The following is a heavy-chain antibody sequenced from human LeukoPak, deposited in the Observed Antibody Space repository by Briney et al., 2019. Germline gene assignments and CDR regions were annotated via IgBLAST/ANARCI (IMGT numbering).Heavy chain of an antibody. CDR2: IWSDGTDK. CDR1: GFTFSHYG. J-gene: IGHJ4*02. Sequence: GGSLRLSCATSGFTFSHYGMHWVRQAPGKGLEWVAVIWSDGTDKYYGDSVKGRFTISRDNSKNAVYLQMNSLRVEDTAVYYCAKDAQRGFDFSNSLESWGQGTLVTVSS. CDR3: AKDAQRGFDFSNSLES. V-gene: IGHV3-33*06. D-gene: IGHD4-11*01.